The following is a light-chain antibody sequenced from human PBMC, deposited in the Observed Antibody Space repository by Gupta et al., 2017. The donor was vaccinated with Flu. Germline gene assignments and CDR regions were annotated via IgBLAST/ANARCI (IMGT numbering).Light chain of an antibody. J-gene: IGKJ2*01. CDR3: QQTFSAPNT. V-gene: IGKV1-39*01. Sequence: SLSASVGDTVSITCLSSQNLGKILNWYQQKPGGAPELLIYSGSKLTSGVPSRFSGVGSGAEFSLIITKIQPEDFATYYCQQTFSAPNTFGQGTKLEVK. CDR2: SGS. CDR1: QNLGKI.